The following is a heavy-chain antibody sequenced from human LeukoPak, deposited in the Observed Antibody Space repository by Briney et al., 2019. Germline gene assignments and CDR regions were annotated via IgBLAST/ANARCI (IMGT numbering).Heavy chain of an antibody. CDR2: IRSDGSDK. CDR1: GLTFSSYG. Sequence: GGSLRLSCAASGLTFSSYGMHWVRQAPGKGLECVAFIRSDGSDKFYADSVKGRFTISRGNSKNTLYLQMNSLRAEDTAVYYCSIRPLSEVSYWGQGTLVTVSS. CDR3: SIRPLSEVSY. J-gene: IGHJ4*02. V-gene: IGHV3-30*02.